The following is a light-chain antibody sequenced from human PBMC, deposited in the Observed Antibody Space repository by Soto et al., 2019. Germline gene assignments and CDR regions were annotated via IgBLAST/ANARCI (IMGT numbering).Light chain of an antibody. CDR1: QSIRDNY. CDR2: RAS. Sequence: EIVLTQSQGTLSLYPGDRATLSCRASQSIRDNYLAWYQQKPGQAPGLLIYRASNRATGIPDRFSGSGSGTDFTLTISRLEPEDFVVYYCQQYGGSPATFGQGTRLEIK. CDR3: QQYGGSPAT. J-gene: IGKJ5*01. V-gene: IGKV3-20*01.